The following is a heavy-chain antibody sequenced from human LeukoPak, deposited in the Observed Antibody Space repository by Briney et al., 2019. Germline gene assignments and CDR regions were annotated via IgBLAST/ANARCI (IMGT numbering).Heavy chain of an antibody. J-gene: IGHJ6*02. D-gene: IGHD2-2*01. CDR2: ISGSGGST. Sequence: GGSLRLSRATSGFTFSSNAMSWVRQAPGKGLEWVSAISGSGGSTYYADSVKGRFTISRDNAKNSLYLQMNSLRAEDTAVYYCARVDCSSTSCYYYYYGMDVWGQGTTVTVSS. CDR1: GFTFSSNA. V-gene: IGHV3-23*01. CDR3: ARVDCSSTSCYYYYYGMDV.